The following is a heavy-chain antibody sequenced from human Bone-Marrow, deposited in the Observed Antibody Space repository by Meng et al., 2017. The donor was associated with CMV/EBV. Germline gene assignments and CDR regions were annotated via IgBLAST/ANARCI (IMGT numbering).Heavy chain of an antibody. CDR2: IYSGGST. Sequence: GGSLRLSCAASGFTVSSNYMSWVRQAPGKGLEWVSVIYSGGSTYYADSVKGRFTFSRDNSKNTLYLQMNSLRAEDTAVYYCARTPIAARRKSVYYYVMDVWGEGTTVTVSS. D-gene: IGHD6-13*01. V-gene: IGHV3-66*02. J-gene: IGHJ6*04. CDR1: GFTVSSNY. CDR3: ARTPIAARRKSVYYYVMDV.